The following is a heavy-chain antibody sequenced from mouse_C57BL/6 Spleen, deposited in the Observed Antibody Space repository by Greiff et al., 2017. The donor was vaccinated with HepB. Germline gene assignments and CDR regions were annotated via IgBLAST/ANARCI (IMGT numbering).Heavy chain of an antibody. V-gene: IGHV5-4*01. CDR3: TRDWAYYFDY. CDR1: GFTFSSYA. J-gene: IGHJ2*01. D-gene: IGHD4-1*01. Sequence: EVMLVESGGGLVKPGGSLKFSCAASGFTFSSYAMSWVRQTPEERLEWVATISDGCSYTYYPDNVKGRFTISRDKANNNLYLQMSHLESEDTAMYYCTRDWAYYFDYWGQGTTLTVSS. CDR2: ISDGCSYT.